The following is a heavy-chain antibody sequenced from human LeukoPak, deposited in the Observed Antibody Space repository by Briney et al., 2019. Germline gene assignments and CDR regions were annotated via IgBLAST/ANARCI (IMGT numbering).Heavy chain of an antibody. J-gene: IGHJ4*02. CDR1: GFKFDDYA. D-gene: IGHD6-19*01. Sequence: PGRSLRLSCAASGFKFDDYAMLWFRQAPGKGLEWFSGISWNTDRIGYVDSVKGRFTISRDDAKNSLYLQMNSLRDEDTALYYCAKAHQWLVNVFDHWGQGTLVTVSS. V-gene: IGHV3-9*01. CDR2: ISWNTDRI. CDR3: AKAHQWLVNVFDH.